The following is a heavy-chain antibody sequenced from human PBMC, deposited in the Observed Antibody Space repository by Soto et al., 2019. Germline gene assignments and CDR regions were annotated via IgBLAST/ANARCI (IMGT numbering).Heavy chain of an antibody. CDR3: ARGRTPVIPAAVTLPSDP. CDR1: GYTFNSYG. CDR2: ISAYNGNT. Sequence: ASVKVSCKASGYTFNSYGITWVRQAPGQGLEGMGWISAYNGNTNYAQKLQGRVTVTTDTSTSTAYMELRSLRSDDTAVYYCARGRTPVIPAAVTLPSDPRGQGPLVTVSS. V-gene: IGHV1-18*01. D-gene: IGHD6-13*01. J-gene: IGHJ5*02.